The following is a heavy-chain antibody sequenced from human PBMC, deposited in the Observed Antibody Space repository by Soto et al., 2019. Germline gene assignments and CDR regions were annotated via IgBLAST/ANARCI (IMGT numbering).Heavy chain of an antibody. CDR3: AKTPWGDVFYYFNS. Sequence: GGSLRLSCAASGFTFSSYAMSWVRQAPGKGLEWVSALSGSGGSTYYADSVKGRFTISRDNSKNTLYLQMSSLSVEDTAIYYCAKTPWGDVFYYFNSWGRGTLVTVSS. V-gene: IGHV3-23*01. CDR2: LSGSGGST. CDR1: GFTFSSYA. D-gene: IGHD3-16*01. J-gene: IGHJ4*02.